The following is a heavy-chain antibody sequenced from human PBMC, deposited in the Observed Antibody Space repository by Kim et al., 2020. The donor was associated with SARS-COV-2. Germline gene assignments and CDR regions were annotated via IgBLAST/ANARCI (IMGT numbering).Heavy chain of an antibody. J-gene: IGHJ6*02. V-gene: IGHV4-39*01. CDR1: GGTTTAGGHY. D-gene: IGHD4-17*01. Sequence: SETLSLACSVSGGTTTAGGHYWAWIRQPPGKGLEWIATTYSSGNTFYKPSLKSRVTILADMSKNQISLQLKSVTAADTAVYFCASRTTVVSPTSSYGMDVWGQGTTVTVS. CDR3: ASRTTVVSPTSSYGMDV. CDR2: TYSSGNT.